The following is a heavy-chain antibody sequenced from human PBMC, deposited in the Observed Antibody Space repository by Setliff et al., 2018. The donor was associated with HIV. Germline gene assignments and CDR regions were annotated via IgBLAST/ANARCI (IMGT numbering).Heavy chain of an antibody. CDR2: IRSETSGGTR. V-gene: IGHV3-15*01. J-gene: IGHJ4*02. CDR3: AADLAEYGSGEFDN. Sequence: GGSLRLSCAASGFTFSNAWISWVRQAPGKGLEWVGRIRSETSGGTRDYAAPVKGRFTVSRDDSTNSVFLQMSSLKVEDTAVYYCAADLAEYGSGEFDNWGQGTLVTVSS. CDR1: GFTFSNAW. D-gene: IGHD3-10*01.